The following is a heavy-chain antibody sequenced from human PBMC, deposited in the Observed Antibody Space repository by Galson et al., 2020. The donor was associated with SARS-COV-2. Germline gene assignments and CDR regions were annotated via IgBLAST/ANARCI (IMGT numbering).Heavy chain of an antibody. J-gene: IGHJ6*02. V-gene: IGHV3-30*18. CDR1: GFTFSSYG. D-gene: IGHD6-19*01. CDR3: AKDLNFPSGSYGRAA. Sequence: GGSLRLSCAASGFTFSSYGMHWVRQAPGKGLEWVAVISYDGSNKYYADSVKGRFTISRDNSKNTLYLQMNSLRAEDTAVYYCAKDLNFPSGSYGRAAWGRGTTDTV. CDR2: ISYDGSNK.